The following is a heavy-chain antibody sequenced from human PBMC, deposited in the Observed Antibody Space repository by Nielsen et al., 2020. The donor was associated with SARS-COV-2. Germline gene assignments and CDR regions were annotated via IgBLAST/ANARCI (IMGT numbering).Heavy chain of an antibody. J-gene: IGHJ6*02. CDR2: ISSNGWTP. Sequence: GESLKISCAASGFTFSSYAMNWVRQAPGKGLEWVAHISSNGWTPYYADSVRGRFTISRDNAKDSLYLQMNNLRAEDTAVYYCALGVMDVWGQGTTVTVSS. CDR1: GFTFSSYA. CDR3: ALGVMDV. V-gene: IGHV3-48*01. D-gene: IGHD6-13*01.